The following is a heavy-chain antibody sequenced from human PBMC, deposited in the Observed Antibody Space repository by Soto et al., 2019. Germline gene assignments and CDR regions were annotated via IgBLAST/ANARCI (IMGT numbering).Heavy chain of an antibody. J-gene: IGHJ4*02. CDR3: ARGDWTFDY. V-gene: IGHV1-3*01. D-gene: IGHD1-1*01. Sequence: ASVKVSCKASGYTFTTYTMHWVRQAPGQRLEWMGWINAGNANTKYSQKFQGGVTITRDTSASTAYMELSSLRSQDTAVYYCARGDWTFDYWGQGTLVTVSS. CDR2: INAGNANT. CDR1: GYTFTTYT.